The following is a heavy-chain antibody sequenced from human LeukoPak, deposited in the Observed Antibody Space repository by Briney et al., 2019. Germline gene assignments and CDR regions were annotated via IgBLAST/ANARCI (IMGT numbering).Heavy chain of an antibody. V-gene: IGHV1-18*01. Sequence: ASVKVSCKASGYTFTSYGISWVRQAPGQGLEWMGWISAYNGNTNYAQKLQGRVTMTTDTSTSTAYMELGSLRSDDTAVYYCARTADQDYYDSSGYFRNWGQGTLVTVSS. CDR3: ARTADQDYYDSSGYFRN. CDR2: ISAYNGNT. D-gene: IGHD3-22*01. CDR1: GYTFTSYG. J-gene: IGHJ4*02.